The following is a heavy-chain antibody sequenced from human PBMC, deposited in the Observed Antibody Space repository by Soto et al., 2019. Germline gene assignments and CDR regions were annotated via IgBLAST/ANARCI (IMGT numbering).Heavy chain of an antibody. Sequence: EVQLVESGGGLGQPGGSLRLSCAASGFTFSNYWMHWVRQAPGKGLVWVSRINSDGSNTNYADSVKGRFTISRDNAKNTLYLQMNSLRAEDTAVYYGARGWEGLATPWGQGTLVTVSS. CDR1: GFTFSNYW. CDR2: INSDGSNT. CDR3: ARGWEGLATP. D-gene: IGHD1-26*01. V-gene: IGHV3-74*01. J-gene: IGHJ5*02.